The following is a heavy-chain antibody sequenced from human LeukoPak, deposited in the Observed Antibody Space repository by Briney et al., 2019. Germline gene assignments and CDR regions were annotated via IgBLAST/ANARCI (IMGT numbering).Heavy chain of an antibody. V-gene: IGHV1-18*01. J-gene: IGHJ4*02. CDR3: ASTYYDFWSGYYPFDY. Sequence: ASVKVSCKASGYTFTSYGISWVRQAPGQGLEWMGWISAYNGNTNCAQKLQGRVTMTTDTSTSTAYMELRSLRSDDTAVYYCASTYYDFWSGYYPFDYWGQGTLVTVSS. CDR1: GYTFTSYG. D-gene: IGHD3-3*01. CDR2: ISAYNGNT.